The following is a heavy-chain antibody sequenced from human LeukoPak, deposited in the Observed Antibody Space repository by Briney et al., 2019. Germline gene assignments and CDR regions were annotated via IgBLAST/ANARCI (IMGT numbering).Heavy chain of an antibody. CDR1: GGSISSYY. Sequence: TSETLSLTCTVSGGSISSYYWSWIRQPAGKGLEWIGRIYTSGSTNYNPSLKSRVTMSVDTSKNQFPLKLSSVTAADTAVYYCARDSSSLGWFDPWGQGTLVTVSS. D-gene: IGHD2-2*01. CDR2: IYTSGST. V-gene: IGHV4-4*07. CDR3: ARDSSSLGWFDP. J-gene: IGHJ5*02.